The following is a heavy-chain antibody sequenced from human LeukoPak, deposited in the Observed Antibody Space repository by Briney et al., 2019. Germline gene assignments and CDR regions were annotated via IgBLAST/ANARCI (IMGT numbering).Heavy chain of an antibody. J-gene: IGHJ4*02. CDR2: INWSGSST. D-gene: IGHD2-21*02. Sequence: SLRLSSAASGFTFDDYGMSWVRHAPGKGLEWGSGINWSGSSTGYADSVKGRFTISRDNAKNSLYLQMNSLRAEDTALYYCARGTVTAPDYWGQGTLVTVSS. CDR3: ARGTVTAPDY. CDR1: GFTFDDYG. V-gene: IGHV3-20*03.